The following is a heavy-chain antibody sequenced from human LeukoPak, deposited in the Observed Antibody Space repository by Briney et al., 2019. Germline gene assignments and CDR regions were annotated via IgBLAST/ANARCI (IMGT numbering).Heavy chain of an antibody. Sequence: PGGSLRLSCAASGFTFNTYSMHWVRQAPGKGLEWVAVVSSDGRNKNYGDSVKGRFTISRDNSKSTLYLQINSLRAEDTAVYYCANSNYYDSSGYIDYWGQGTLVTVSS. V-gene: IGHV3-30*18. CDR3: ANSNYYDSSGYIDY. CDR2: VSSDGRNK. J-gene: IGHJ4*02. CDR1: GFTFNTYS. D-gene: IGHD3-22*01.